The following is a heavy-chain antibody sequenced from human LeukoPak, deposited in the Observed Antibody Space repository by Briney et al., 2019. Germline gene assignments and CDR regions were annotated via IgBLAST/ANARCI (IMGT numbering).Heavy chain of an antibody. D-gene: IGHD3-10*01. Sequence: PSETLSLTCTVSGGSISSYYWSWIRQPAGKGLEWIGRIYTSGSTNYNPSLKSRVTMSVDTSKNQFSLKLSSVTAADTAVYYCAREPRITMVRGASWFDPWGQGTLVTVSS. V-gene: IGHV4-4*07. CDR1: GGSISSYY. CDR2: IYTSGST. J-gene: IGHJ5*02. CDR3: AREPRITMVRGASWFDP.